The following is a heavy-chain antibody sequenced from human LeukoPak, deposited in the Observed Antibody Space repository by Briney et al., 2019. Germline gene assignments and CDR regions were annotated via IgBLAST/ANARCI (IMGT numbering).Heavy chain of an antibody. CDR3: AKDDGVPGGIVANYYYYGMDV. V-gene: IGHV3-23*01. Sequence: PGGSLRLSCAASGFTFSSYAMSWVRQAPGKGLEWVSAISGSGGSTYYADSVNGRFTISRDNSKNTLYLQMNSLRAEDTAVYYCAKDDGVPGGIVANYYYYGMDVWGQGTTVTVSS. CDR1: GFTFSSYA. CDR2: ISGSGGST. D-gene: IGHD2-15*01. J-gene: IGHJ6*02.